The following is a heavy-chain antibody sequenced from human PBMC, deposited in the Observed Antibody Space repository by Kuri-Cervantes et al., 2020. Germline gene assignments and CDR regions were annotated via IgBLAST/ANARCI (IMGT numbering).Heavy chain of an antibody. CDR1: GFTFSSYS. J-gene: IGHJ4*02. Sequence: GGSLRLSCAASGFTFSSYSMNWVRQAPGKGLEWVSYISSSSSTIYYADSVKGRFTISRDNAKNSLYLQMNSLRAEDTAVYYCARDGLVAAYRQYYFDYWGQGTLVTVSS. V-gene: IGHV3-48*01. D-gene: IGHD2-15*01. CDR3: ARDGLVAAYRQYYFDY. CDR2: ISSSSSTI.